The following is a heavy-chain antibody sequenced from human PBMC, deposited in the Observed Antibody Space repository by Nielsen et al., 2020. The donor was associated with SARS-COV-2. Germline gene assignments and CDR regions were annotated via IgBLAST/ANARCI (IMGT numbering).Heavy chain of an antibody. D-gene: IGHD3-9*01. CDR3: ARERRGGYDILTHGAFDI. Sequence: GESLKISCAASGFTFSDYYMSWIRQAPGKGLEWVSYISSSSSYTNYADSVKGRFTISRDNAKNSLYLQMISLRAEDTAVYYCARERRGGYDILTHGAFDIWGQGTMVTVSS. CDR2: ISSSSSYT. J-gene: IGHJ3*02. CDR1: GFTFSDYY. V-gene: IGHV3-11*05.